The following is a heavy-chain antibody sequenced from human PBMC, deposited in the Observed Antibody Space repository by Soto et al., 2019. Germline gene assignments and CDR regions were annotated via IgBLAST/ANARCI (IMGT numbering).Heavy chain of an antibody. Sequence: GESLKISCAASGFTFSSYAMHWVRQAPGKGLEYVSAISSNGGSTYYANSVKGRFTISRDNSKNTLYLQMGSLRAEDMAVYYCARDLLTAAGYYYYGMDVWGQGTTVTVSS. D-gene: IGHD6-13*01. J-gene: IGHJ6*02. CDR2: ISSNGGST. V-gene: IGHV3-64*01. CDR3: ARDLLTAAGYYYYGMDV. CDR1: GFTFSSYA.